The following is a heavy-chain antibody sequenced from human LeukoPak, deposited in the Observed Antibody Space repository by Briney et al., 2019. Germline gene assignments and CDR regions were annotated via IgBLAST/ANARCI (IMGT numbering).Heavy chain of an antibody. CDR1: GYTFTSYD. D-gene: IGHD5-18*01. J-gene: IGHJ4*02. Sequence: ASVTVSCKASGYTFTSYDINWVRQATGQGLEWMGWMNPNSGNTGYAQKFQGRVTMTRNTSISTAYMELSSLRSEDTAVYYCARAAGYSYGVDYWGQGTLVIVSS. V-gene: IGHV1-8*01. CDR2: MNPNSGNT. CDR3: ARAAGYSYGVDY.